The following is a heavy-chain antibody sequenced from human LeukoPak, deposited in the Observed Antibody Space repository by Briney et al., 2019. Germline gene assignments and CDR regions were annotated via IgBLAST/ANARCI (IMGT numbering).Heavy chain of an antibody. D-gene: IGHD1-26*01. CDR2: IYYSGST. J-gene: IGHJ3*02. CDR3: ARHAGSGSYSGAFDI. CDR1: GGSISSSSYY. Sequence: PSETLSLTCTVSGGSISSSSYYWGWIRQPPGKGLEWIGSIYYSGSTYYNPSLKSRVTISVDTSKNQFFLKLSSVTAADTAVYYCARHAGSGSYSGAFDIWGQGTMVTVSS. V-gene: IGHV4-39*01.